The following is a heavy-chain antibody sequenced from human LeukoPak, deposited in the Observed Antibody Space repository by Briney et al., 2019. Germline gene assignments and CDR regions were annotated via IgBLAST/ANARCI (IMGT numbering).Heavy chain of an antibody. CDR3: ASWRGWFDP. V-gene: IGHV4-38-2*02. Sequence: ETLSLTCTVSGYSISSGYYWGWIRQPPGKGLEWIGSIYHSGSTYYNPSLKSRVTISVDRSKNQFSLKLSSVTAADTAVYYCASWRGWFDPWGQGTLVTVSS. CDR2: IYHSGST. CDR1: GYSISSGYY. J-gene: IGHJ5*02. D-gene: IGHD3-10*01.